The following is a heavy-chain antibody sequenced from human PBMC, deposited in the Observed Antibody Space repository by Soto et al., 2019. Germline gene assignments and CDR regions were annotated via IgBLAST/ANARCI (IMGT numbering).Heavy chain of an antibody. J-gene: IGHJ6*02. V-gene: IGHV1-8*01. CDR2: MNPNSGNT. D-gene: IGHD4-17*01. CDR1: GYTFTSYD. Sequence: QVQLVQSGAEVKKPGASVKVSCKASGYTFTSYDINWVRQATGQGLEWMGWMNPNSGNTGYAQKFQGRVTMTRNNSISTDYMELSSLRSEDTAVYYCATTVTTSDYYGMDVWGQGTTVTVSS. CDR3: ATTVTTSDYYGMDV.